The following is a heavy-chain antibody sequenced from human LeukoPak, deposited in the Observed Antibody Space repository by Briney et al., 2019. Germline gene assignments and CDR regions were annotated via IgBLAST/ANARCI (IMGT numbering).Heavy chain of an antibody. Sequence: SETLSLTCTVSGGSISSYYWSWIRQPPGKGLEWIGYIYYSGSTNYNPSLKSRVTISVDTSKNQFSLKLSSVTAADTAVYYCARHRIAVAASRYIDYWGQGTLVTVSS. CDR1: GGSISSYY. D-gene: IGHD6-19*01. CDR3: ARHRIAVAASRYIDY. CDR2: IYYSGST. J-gene: IGHJ4*02. V-gene: IGHV4-59*08.